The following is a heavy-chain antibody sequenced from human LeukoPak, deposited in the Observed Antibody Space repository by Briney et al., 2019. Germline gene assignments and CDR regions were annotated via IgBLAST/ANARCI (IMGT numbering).Heavy chain of an antibody. CDR2: INSDGTST. D-gene: IGHD3-9*01. V-gene: IGHV3-74*01. J-gene: IGHJ3*02. CDR1: GFTFSSYW. CDR3: ATYWRYFDWLLSDI. Sequence: GGSLRLSCAASGFTFSSYWMHWVRHPPGKGLVWVSRINSDGTSTSYADSVKGRFTISRDNAKNSLYLQMNSLRAEDTAVYYCATYWRYFDWLLSDIWGLGTMVTVSS.